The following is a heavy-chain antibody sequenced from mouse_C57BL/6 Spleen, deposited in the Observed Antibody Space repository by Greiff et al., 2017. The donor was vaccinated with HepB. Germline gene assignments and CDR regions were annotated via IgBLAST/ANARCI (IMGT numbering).Heavy chain of an antibody. D-gene: IGHD6-1*01. CDR2: IYPGDGDT. J-gene: IGHJ2*01. V-gene: IGHV1-82*01. CDR3: SRFEQPHYYFDY. Sequence: VQLQQSGPELVKPGASVKISCKASGYAFSSSWMNWVKQRPGKGLEWIGRIYPGDGDTNYNGKFKGKATHTADKSSSTAYMQLSSLTSEDSAVYFCSRFEQPHYYFDYWGQGTTLTVSS. CDR1: GYAFSSSW.